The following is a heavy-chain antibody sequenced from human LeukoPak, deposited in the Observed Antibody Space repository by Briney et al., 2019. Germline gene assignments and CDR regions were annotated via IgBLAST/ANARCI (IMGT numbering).Heavy chain of an antibody. CDR1: GGSFSGYY. V-gene: IGHV4-34*01. J-gene: IGHJ3*02. D-gene: IGHD4-17*01. CDR2: INHSGST. CDR3: ARDRGLRNALRDAFDI. Sequence: SETLSLTCAVYGGSFSGYYWSWIRQPPGKGLEWIGEINHSGSTNYNPSLKSRVTISVDTSKNQFSLKLSSVTAADTAVYYCARDRGLRNALRDAFDIWGQGTMVTVPS.